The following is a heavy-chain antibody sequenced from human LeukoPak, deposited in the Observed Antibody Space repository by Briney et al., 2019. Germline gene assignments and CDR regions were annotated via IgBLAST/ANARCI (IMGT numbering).Heavy chain of an antibody. J-gene: IGHJ4*02. V-gene: IGHV3-33*06. CDR1: GFTFSDYG. CDR3: AKDNRLNYYDSSGYFGY. CDR2: IWYDGSNK. D-gene: IGHD3-22*01. Sequence: GGSLRLSCAASGFTFSDYGMHWVRQAPGKGLEWVAVIWYDGSNKYYADSVKGRFTISRDNSKNTLYLQMNSLRAEDTAVYYCAKDNRLNYYDSSGYFGYWGQGTLVTVSS.